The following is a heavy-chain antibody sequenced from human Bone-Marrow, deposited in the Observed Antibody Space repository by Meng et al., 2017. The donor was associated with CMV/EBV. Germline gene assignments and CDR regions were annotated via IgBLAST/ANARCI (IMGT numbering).Heavy chain of an antibody. D-gene: IGHD1-26*01. CDR2: IKSDGSST. Sequence: CGFTISSYWMHWVRQDAGKGLVWVARIKSDGSSTRYADSVKGRCTISRDNAKNTLYLQMNSLRAEDTAVYYCAYSGSYLNLDNNFDYWGQGTLVTVSS. V-gene: IGHV3-74*01. J-gene: IGHJ4*02. CDR3: AYSGSYLNLDNNFDY. CDR1: GFTISSYW.